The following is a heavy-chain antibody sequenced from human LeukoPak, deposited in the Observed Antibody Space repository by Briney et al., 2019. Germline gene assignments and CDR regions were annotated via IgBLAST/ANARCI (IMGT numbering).Heavy chain of an antibody. D-gene: IGHD3-9*01. CDR3: ANGPHYNILTGFYKVRSHLDY. CDR1: GFTFSNYG. J-gene: IGHJ4*02. V-gene: IGHV3-30*02. CDR2: IRYDGGIK. Sequence: GGSLRLSCAASGFTFSNYGMHWVRQPPGKGLEWVAFIRYDGGIKHYADSVKGRFTLSRDNSKNTLYLQMNSLRAEDTAVYYCANGPHYNILTGFYKVRSHLDYWGQGTLVTVSS.